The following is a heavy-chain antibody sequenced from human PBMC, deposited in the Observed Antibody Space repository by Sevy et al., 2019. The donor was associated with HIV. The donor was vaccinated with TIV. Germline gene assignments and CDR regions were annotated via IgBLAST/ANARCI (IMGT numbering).Heavy chain of an antibody. CDR2: IIPILGTV. Sequence: ASVKVSCKASGGTFSSYGISWVRQAPGQGLEWMGGIIPILGTVNYAQKFQGRVTITADESTKTAYMEVSSLRSEDTAVYYCARGGGNGWYYFDDWGQETLVTVSS. CDR1: GGTFSSYG. J-gene: IGHJ4*02. D-gene: IGHD6-19*01. CDR3: ARGGGNGWYYFDD. V-gene: IGHV1-69*13.